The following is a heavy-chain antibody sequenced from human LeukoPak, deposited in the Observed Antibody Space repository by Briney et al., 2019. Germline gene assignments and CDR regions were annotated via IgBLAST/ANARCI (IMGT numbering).Heavy chain of an antibody. J-gene: IGHJ4*02. CDR3: ATYGIAVAGIDY. CDR2: FDPEDGET. V-gene: IGHV1-24*01. Sequence: ASVRVSCKVSGYTLTELSMHWVRQALGKGLEWMGGFDPEDGETIYAQKFQGRVTMTEDTSTDTAYMELSSLRSEDTAVYYCATYGIAVAGIDYWGQGTLVTVS. D-gene: IGHD6-19*01. CDR1: GYTLTELS.